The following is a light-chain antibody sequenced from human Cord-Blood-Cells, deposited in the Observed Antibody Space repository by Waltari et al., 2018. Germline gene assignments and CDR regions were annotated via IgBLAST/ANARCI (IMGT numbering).Light chain of an antibody. J-gene: IGKJ4*01. CDR2: LGS. V-gene: IGKV2-28*01. Sequence: EIVMTQSPLSLPVTPGEPASISCRSSQSILHSNGYNYLDWYLQKPGQSPQLLIYLGSNRASGVPDRFSGSGSGTDFTLKISRVEAEDVGVYYCMQALQTPLTFGGGTKVEIK. CDR3: MQALQTPLT. CDR1: QSILHSNGYNY.